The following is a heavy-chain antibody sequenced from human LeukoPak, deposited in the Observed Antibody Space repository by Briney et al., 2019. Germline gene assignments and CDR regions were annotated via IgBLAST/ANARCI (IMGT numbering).Heavy chain of an antibody. V-gene: IGHV1-24*01. CDR1: GYTLTGLS. CDR3: ATGRGIQLWYGAPPLNY. Sequence: ASVKVSCKVSGYTLTGLSMHWVRQAPGKGLEWMGGFDPEDGEIIYAQKFQGRVTMTEDTSTDTAYMELSSLRSEDTAVYYCATGRGIQLWYGAPPLNYWGQGTLVTVSS. CDR2: FDPEDGEI. D-gene: IGHD5-18*01. J-gene: IGHJ4*02.